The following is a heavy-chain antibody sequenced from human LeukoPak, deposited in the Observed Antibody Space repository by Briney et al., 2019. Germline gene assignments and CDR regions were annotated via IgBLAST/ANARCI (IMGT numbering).Heavy chain of an antibody. D-gene: IGHD2-21*02. CDR3: AKGGWVVTAADDY. CDR2: IRYDGSNK. Sequence: GGSLRLSCAASGFTFSTYDMHWVRQAPGQGLEWVAFIRYDGSNKYYADSVKGRFTISRDNAKNSLYLQMNSLRAEDTAVYYCAKGGWVVTAADDYWGQGTLVTVSS. CDR1: GFTFSTYD. J-gene: IGHJ4*02. V-gene: IGHV3-30*02.